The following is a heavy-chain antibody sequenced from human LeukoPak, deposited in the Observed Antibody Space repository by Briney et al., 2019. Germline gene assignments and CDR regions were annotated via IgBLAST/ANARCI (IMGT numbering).Heavy chain of an antibody. V-gene: IGHV4-34*01. Sequence: SETLSLTCAVYGGSFSGYYWSWIRQPPGKGLEWIGSIYYSGSTYYNPSLKSRVTISVDTSKNQFSLKLSSVTAADTAVYYCARDRSSWYNYYYMDVWGKGTTVTVSS. J-gene: IGHJ6*03. D-gene: IGHD6-13*01. CDR1: GGSFSGYY. CDR2: IYYSGST. CDR3: ARDRSSWYNYYYMDV.